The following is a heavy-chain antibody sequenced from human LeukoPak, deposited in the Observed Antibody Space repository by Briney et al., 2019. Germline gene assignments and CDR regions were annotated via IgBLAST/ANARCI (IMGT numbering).Heavy chain of an antibody. V-gene: IGHV4-4*07. CDR3: ARETSSGYPYYFDY. Sequence: SETLSLTCTVSGGSISSYYWRWIRQPAGKGLEWIGRIYTSGSTNYNPSLKSRVTISVDKSKNQFSLKLSSVTAADTAVYYCARETSSGYPYYFDYWGQGTLVTVSS. CDR2: IYTSGST. D-gene: IGHD3-22*01. J-gene: IGHJ4*02. CDR1: GGSISSYY.